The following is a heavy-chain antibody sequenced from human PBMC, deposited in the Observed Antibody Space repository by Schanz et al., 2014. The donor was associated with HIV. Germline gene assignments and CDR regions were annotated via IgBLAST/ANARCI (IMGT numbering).Heavy chain of an antibody. CDR3: AKDIEVVVAAMGFDY. J-gene: IGHJ4*02. V-gene: IGHV3-23*03. CDR2: IYSGGRT. D-gene: IGHD2-15*01. CDR1: GFTFNTYV. Sequence: EVQLLESGGGLVQPGGSLRLSCSASGFTFNTYVMGWVRQAPGEGLECVSVIYSGGRTYYADSVKGRFTISRDNSKNTLYLQMNSLRAEDTAVYYCAKDIEVVVAAMGFDYWGQGTLVTVSS.